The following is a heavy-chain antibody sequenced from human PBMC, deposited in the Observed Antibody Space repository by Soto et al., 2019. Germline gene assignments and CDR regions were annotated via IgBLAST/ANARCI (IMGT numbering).Heavy chain of an antibody. Sequence: QVQLQESGSGLLKPSQTLSLDCSVSGDSLRRGFHHWSWIRQTPGKGLQLIGYIDTNGGTHYDPPLRNRLNMSIVTTESRFSLKVTSVTAADTAVYYCARGTVYYCPNDKCGFFFDHWGQVALVTVTS. CDR3: ARGTVYYCPNDKCGFFFDH. J-gene: IGHJ4*02. D-gene: IGHD2-8*01. CDR1: GDSLRRGFHH. CDR2: IDTNGGT. V-gene: IGHV4-31*03.